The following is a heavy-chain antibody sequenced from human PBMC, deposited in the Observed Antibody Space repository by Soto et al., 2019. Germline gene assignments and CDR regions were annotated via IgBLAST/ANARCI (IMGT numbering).Heavy chain of an antibody. Sequence: QVQLQESGPGLVKPSGTLSLTCAVSGGSISSSNWWSWVRQPPGKGLEWIGEIYHSGSTNYNPSRXXRXSISVDKSKNQFSLKLSSVTAADTAVYYCARVWTTVTNWFDPWGQGTLVTVSS. D-gene: IGHD4-17*01. CDR3: ARVWTTVTNWFDP. J-gene: IGHJ5*02. CDR2: IYHSGST. V-gene: IGHV4-4*02. CDR1: GGSISSSNW.